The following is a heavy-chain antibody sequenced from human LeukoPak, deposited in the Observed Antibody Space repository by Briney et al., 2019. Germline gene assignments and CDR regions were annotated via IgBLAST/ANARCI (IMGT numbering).Heavy chain of an antibody. J-gene: IGHJ4*02. CDR2: IYPGDSDT. CDR1: GSCFTSYW. D-gene: IGHD2-2*01. V-gene: IGHV5-51*01. Sequence: GASLEISCKGSGSCFTSYWIGWVRQMPGKGLEWMGIIYPGDSDTRYSPSFQGQVTISADKSISTAYLQWSSLKASDTAMYYCARLGCSSTSCYDRSEFDYWGQGTLVTVTS. CDR3: ARLGCSSTSCYDRSEFDY.